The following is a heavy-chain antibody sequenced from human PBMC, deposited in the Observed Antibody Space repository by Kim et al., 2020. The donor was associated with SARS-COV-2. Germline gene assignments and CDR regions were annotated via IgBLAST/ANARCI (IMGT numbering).Heavy chain of an antibody. J-gene: IGHJ4*02. CDR2: INTNTGNP. CDR1: GYTFTNYG. V-gene: IGHV7-4-1*02. Sequence: ASVKVSCKASGYTFTNYGMNWVRQAPGQGLEWMGWINTNTGNPTYAQGFTGRFVFSLDTSVSTAYLQISSLKAEDTAVYYCARYKYYYGSGSLYYFDSWGQGTLVTVSS. D-gene: IGHD3-10*01. CDR3: ARYKYYYGSGSLYYFDS.